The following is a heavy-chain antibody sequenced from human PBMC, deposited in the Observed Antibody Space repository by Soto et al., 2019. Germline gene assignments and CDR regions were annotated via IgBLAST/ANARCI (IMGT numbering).Heavy chain of an antibody. CDR3: ARGSYNWNYIWWFDS. D-gene: IGHD1-7*01. J-gene: IGHJ5*01. Sequence: PGGSLRLSCAASGFTMYGFTFSSYWMSWVRQAPGKGLEWVANIKQDGSMRNYVDSVKGRFTISRDNAKNSLYLQMNSLRADDTAIYYCARGSYNWNYIWWFDSWGQGTQVTVSS. V-gene: IGHV3-7*01. CDR1: GFTMYGFTFSSYW. CDR2: IKQDGSMR.